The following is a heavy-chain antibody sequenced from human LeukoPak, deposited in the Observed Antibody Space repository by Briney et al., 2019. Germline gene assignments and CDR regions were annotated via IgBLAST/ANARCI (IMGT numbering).Heavy chain of an antibody. Sequence: ASVKVSCKASGYAFTAYYIHWLRQAPGQGLEWMGWVNPFSGGTIPAQKFQDRVTMTKDTSINTAYMELSSLRSDDTAVYYCARVKDSSSWHYFDFWGQGTLVTVSS. V-gene: IGHV1-2*02. D-gene: IGHD6-13*01. CDR1: GYAFTAYY. CDR3: ARVKDSSSWHYFDF. CDR2: VNPFSGGT. J-gene: IGHJ4*02.